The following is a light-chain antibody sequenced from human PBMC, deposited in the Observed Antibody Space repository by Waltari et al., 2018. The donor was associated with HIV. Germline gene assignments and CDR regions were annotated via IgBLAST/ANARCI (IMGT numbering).Light chain of an antibody. V-gene: IGLV1-47*01. CDR1: SSNIGSNY. CDR2: RNN. J-gene: IGLJ1*01. CDR3: AAWDDSLSGRYV. Sequence: QSVLTQPPSASGTPGQRVTISCSGSSSNIGSNYVYWYPQLPGTAPKLLIYRNNQLPSGVPDRFSGSKSGTSASLAISGLRSEDEADYYCAAWDDSLSGRYVFGTGTKVTVL.